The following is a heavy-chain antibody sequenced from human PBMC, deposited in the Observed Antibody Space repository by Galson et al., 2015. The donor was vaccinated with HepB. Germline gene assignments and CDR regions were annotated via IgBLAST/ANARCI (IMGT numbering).Heavy chain of an antibody. D-gene: IGHD2-15*01. Sequence: SLRLSCAASGFTFSSYGMHWVRQAPGKGLEWVAVIWYDGSNKYYADSVKGRFTISRDNSKNTLYLQMNSLRAEDTAVYYCARGQAGSSTYYFDYWGQGTLVTVSS. CDR3: ARGQAGSSTYYFDY. V-gene: IGHV3-33*01. J-gene: IGHJ4*02. CDR1: GFTFSSYG. CDR2: IWYDGSNK.